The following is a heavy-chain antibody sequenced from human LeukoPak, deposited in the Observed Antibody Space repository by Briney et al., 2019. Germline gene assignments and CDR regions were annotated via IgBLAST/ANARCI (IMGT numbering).Heavy chain of an antibody. Sequence: GGSLRLSCAASGITFSSYGMSWIRQAPGKGLEWVSSISHTGGSPYYADSVKGRFTVSRDNSENTLYLQMNSLTVDDTAIYYCAKNADRGAYCRGGSCYPYYYYYMDVWGTGTTVTISS. D-gene: IGHD2-15*01. CDR2: ISHTGGSP. V-gene: IGHV3-23*01. J-gene: IGHJ6*03. CDR3: AKNADRGAYCRGGSCYPYYYYYMDV. CDR1: GITFSSYG.